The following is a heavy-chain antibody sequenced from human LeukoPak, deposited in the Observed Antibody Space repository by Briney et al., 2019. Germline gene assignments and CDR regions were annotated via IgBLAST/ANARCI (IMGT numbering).Heavy chain of an antibody. J-gene: IGHJ4*02. V-gene: IGHV1-18*01. Sequence: GASVKVSCKASGYTFTSYGISWVRQAPGQGLEWMGWISAYNGNTNYAQKLQGRVTMTRDTSTSTVYMELSSLRSEDTAVYYCAREPGVGPPGLLSDYWGQGTLVTVSS. CDR1: GYTFTSYG. D-gene: IGHD3-3*01. CDR2: ISAYNGNT. CDR3: AREPGVGPPGLLSDY.